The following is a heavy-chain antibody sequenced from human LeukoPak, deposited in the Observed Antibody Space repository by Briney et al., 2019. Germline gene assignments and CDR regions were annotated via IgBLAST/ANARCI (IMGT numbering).Heavy chain of an antibody. V-gene: IGHV4-59*08. CDR2: IYYSGST. CDR3: ARRKLWLRPPEYYYYGMDV. J-gene: IGHJ6*02. Sequence: PSETLSLTCTVSGGSISSYYWSWIRQPPRQGQERIGYIYYSGSTNYNPSLKSRVTISVDTSKNQFSLKLSSVTAADTAVYYCARRKLWLRPPEYYYYGMDVWGQGTTVTVSS. CDR1: GGSISSYY. D-gene: IGHD5-18*01.